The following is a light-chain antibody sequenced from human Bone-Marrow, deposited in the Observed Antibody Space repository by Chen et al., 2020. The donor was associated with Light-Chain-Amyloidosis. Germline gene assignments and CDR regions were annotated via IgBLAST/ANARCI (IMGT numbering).Light chain of an antibody. J-gene: IGLJ3*02. V-gene: IGLV6-57*03. CDR3: QSYQGSSQGV. Sequence: NFMLTQPHSVSESPGKTVIISCTRSSGSSATNYVQWYQHRPGSAHTTVLYEDDQRPSGVPDRFSGSIDRSSNSSSLTISVLKTEDEADYYVQSYQGSSQGVFGGGTKLTVL. CDR1: SGSSATNY. CDR2: EDD.